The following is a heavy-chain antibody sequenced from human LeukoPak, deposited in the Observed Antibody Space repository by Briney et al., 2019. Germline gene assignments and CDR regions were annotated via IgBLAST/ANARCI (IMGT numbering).Heavy chain of an antibody. J-gene: IGHJ5*02. CDR3: ARDMLFGESVYNWFDP. CDR1: GFTFSSYA. CDR2: ISGSGGST. D-gene: IGHD3/OR15-3a*01. V-gene: IGHV3-23*01. Sequence: GGSLRLSCAASGFTFSSYAMSWVRQAPGRGLEWVSAISGSGGSTYYADSVKGRFTISRDNAKNTLYLQMNSLRGEDTAVYYCARDMLFGESVYNWFDPWGQGTLVTVSS.